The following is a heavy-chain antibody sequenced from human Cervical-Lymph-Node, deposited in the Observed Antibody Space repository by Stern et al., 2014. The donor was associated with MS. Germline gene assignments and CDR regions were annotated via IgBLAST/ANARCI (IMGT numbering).Heavy chain of an antibody. Sequence: QLVQSGAELMKPGSSVKVSCKASGVTFSSYAINWVRQAPGQGLEWMGGITPIFGTTNYAQKFQGRVTITADKSTNTAYMELMTLRSEDTAVYYCARGGGLVGYFDYWGQGTLVSVSS. CDR2: ITPIFGTT. J-gene: IGHJ4*02. V-gene: IGHV1-69*06. CDR1: GVTFSSYA. D-gene: IGHD1-26*01. CDR3: ARGGGLVGYFDY.